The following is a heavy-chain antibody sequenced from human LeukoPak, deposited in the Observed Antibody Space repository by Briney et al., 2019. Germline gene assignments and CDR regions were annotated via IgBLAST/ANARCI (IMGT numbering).Heavy chain of an antibody. CDR1: GGSISSSSYY. CDR2: MYYSGST. CDR3: VTGRYYFDY. V-gene: IGHV4-39*01. D-gene: IGHD3-10*01. J-gene: IGHJ4*02. Sequence: SETLSLTCTVSGGSISSSSYYWVWLRQPPGKGLEWIGSMYYSGSTYYNPALKSRVTTSVDTSKNQFSLKLSSVTAADTAVYYCVTGRYYFDYWGQGTLVTVSS.